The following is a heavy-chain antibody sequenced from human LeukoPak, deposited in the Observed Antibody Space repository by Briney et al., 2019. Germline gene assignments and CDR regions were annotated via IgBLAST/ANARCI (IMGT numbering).Heavy chain of an antibody. J-gene: IGHJ4*02. D-gene: IGHD2-2*01. Sequence: GESLRLSCAASGFTFSGSGMHWVRQAPGKGLEWVAFIRYHGSDKYYADSVKGRFTISRDNSKNTLYLQMNSLRPEDTSVYYCARSPTSWYFDYWGQGTLVTVSS. V-gene: IGHV3-30*02. CDR1: GFTFSGSG. CDR3: ARSPTSWYFDY. CDR2: IRYHGSDK.